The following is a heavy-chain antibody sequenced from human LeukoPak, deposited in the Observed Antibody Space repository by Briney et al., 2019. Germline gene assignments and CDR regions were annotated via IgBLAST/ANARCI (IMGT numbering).Heavy chain of an antibody. Sequence: PGGSLRLSCAASGFTFSSYSMNWVRQAPGKGLEWVSSISSSSSYIYYADSVKGRFTISRDNSKNTLSLQMNSLRADDTAIYYCTRSGYRHPYHFESWGQGILVIVSS. CDR3: TRSGYRHPYHFES. D-gene: IGHD3-22*01. CDR1: GFTFSSYS. CDR2: ISSSSSYI. V-gene: IGHV3-21*04. J-gene: IGHJ4*02.